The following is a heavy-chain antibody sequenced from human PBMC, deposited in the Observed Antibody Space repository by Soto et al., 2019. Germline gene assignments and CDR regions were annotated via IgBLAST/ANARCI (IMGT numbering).Heavy chain of an antibody. Sequence: GGSLRLSCAASGFTFSSYAMNWVRQAPGKGLEWVSGISGSGSSTYYADSVKGRFTISRDNSKNTMYLQMNSLRAEDTAVYYCAKARSSSIFSHYYYGMDVWGQGTTVTVSS. CDR3: AKARSSSIFSHYYYGMDV. D-gene: IGHD6-6*01. J-gene: IGHJ6*02. CDR2: ISGSGSST. V-gene: IGHV3-23*01. CDR1: GFTFSSYA.